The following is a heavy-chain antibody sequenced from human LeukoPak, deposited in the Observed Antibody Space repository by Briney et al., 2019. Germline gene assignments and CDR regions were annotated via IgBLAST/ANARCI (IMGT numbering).Heavy chain of an antibody. D-gene: IGHD4-17*01. V-gene: IGHV3-33*01. CDR3: ARDRRTVTTNDY. Sequence: GGSLRLSCAASGFTFSSYGMHWVRQAPGKGLEWVAVMWYDGSNKYYADSVKGRFNISRDNSKNTLYLQMNSLRAEDTAVYYCARDRRTVTTNDYWGQGTLVTVSS. CDR2: MWYDGSNK. CDR1: GFTFSSYG. J-gene: IGHJ4*02.